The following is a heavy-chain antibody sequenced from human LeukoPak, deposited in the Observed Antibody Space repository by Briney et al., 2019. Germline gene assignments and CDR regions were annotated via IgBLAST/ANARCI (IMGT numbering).Heavy chain of an antibody. Sequence: GGSLRLSCAASGFTFSSCAMSWVRQAPGKGLEWVSTIIDSGNSLYYADSVEGRFTISRDNSKDTLYLQMNSLRAGDTAVYYCAKDPIFSGSYGVFDSWGQGTLVTVSS. J-gene: IGHJ4*02. CDR2: IIDSGNSL. V-gene: IGHV3-23*01. CDR3: AKDPIFSGSYGVFDS. D-gene: IGHD1-26*01. CDR1: GFTFSSCA.